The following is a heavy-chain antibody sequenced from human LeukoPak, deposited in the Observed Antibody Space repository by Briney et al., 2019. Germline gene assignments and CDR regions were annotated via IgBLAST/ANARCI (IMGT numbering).Heavy chain of an antibody. CDR1: CFTFTTYG. CDR3: ARDRLSSSQNNYIDY. J-gene: IGHJ4*02. D-gene: IGHD6-13*01. Sequence: GSLRLSCAASCFTFTTYGMHWVRQAPGKGLEWVALIWHDGSSEYYAESVKGRFSISRDTSKNTVYLQMSSLRAEDTAMYHCARDRLSSSQNNYIDYWGQGTLVTVSS. V-gene: IGHV3-33*01. CDR2: IWHDGSSE.